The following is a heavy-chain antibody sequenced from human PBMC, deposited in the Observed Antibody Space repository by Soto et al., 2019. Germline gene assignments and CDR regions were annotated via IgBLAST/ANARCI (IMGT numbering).Heavy chain of an antibody. Sequence: QDQLVQSGAEVKKPGASVKISCEASGYTFTSHGISWVRQAPGQGLEWLGWISTYNSRTHYAQKVQGIVTMTTDTSTSTAYLDLRSLTFDDTAVYYCARARYCASPSCYKHYYYGMDTWGQWTTVTVSS. V-gene: IGHV1-18*04. D-gene: IGHD2-2*02. CDR1: GYTFTSHG. CDR3: ARARYCASPSCYKHYYYGMDT. CDR2: ISTYNSRT. J-gene: IGHJ6*02.